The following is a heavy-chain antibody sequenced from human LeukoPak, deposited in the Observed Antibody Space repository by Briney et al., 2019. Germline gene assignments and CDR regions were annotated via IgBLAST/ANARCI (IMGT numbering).Heavy chain of an antibody. CDR2: ISYDGSNK. Sequence: GGSLRLSCAASGFTFSSYAMHWVRQAPGKGLEWVAVISYDGSNKYYADSVKGRFTISRDNSKNTLYLQMNSLRAEDTAVYYCARDGMLYCSGGSCYYFDYWGQGTLVTVSS. J-gene: IGHJ4*02. V-gene: IGHV3-30-3*01. D-gene: IGHD2-15*01. CDR1: GFTFSSYA. CDR3: ARDGMLYCSGGSCYYFDY.